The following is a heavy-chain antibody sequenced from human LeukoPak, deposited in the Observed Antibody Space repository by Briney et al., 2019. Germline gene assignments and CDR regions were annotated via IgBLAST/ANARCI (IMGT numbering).Heavy chain of an antibody. Sequence: GGSLRLSCADSGFTFSSHTMNWVRQAPGKGLEWVSYISSSSDTIYYADSVKGRFTISRDNAKNSLYLQMNSLRAEDTAVYYCAGGYAGDYWGQGTLVTVSS. CDR3: AGGYAGDY. V-gene: IGHV3-48*01. CDR2: ISSSSDTI. D-gene: IGHD2-8*01. J-gene: IGHJ4*02. CDR1: GFTFSSHT.